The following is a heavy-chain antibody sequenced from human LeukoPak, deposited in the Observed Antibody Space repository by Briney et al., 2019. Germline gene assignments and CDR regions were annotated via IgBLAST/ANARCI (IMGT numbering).Heavy chain of an antibody. V-gene: IGHV4-38-2*02. CDR3: ANSWYYYDSSGLPKADAFGR. CDR2: IYRTGST. CDR1: GGSISSGAY. J-gene: IGHJ3*01. Sequence: SETLSLTCTVSGGSISSGAYWGWVRQPPGEGLEWIATIYRTGSTYYNPSLESRVTISIDTSKNQFSLKLNSVTAADTAVYYCANSWYYYDSSGLPKADAFGRWGQGTLVTVSS. D-gene: IGHD3-22*01.